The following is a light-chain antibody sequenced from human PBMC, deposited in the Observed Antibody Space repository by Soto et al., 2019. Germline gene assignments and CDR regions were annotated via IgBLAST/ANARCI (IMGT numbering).Light chain of an antibody. CDR3: QQHGNSPRT. CDR1: QNLGTLY. J-gene: IGKJ1*01. V-gene: IGKV3-20*01. Sequence: EIVLTQSPGTLSLSPGERGTLSCRASQNLGTLYLAWFQQKSGQAPRLLIYSASRRATGIPDRFTGSGSGTDFTLTINRVEPEDFAVYYCQQHGNSPRTFGQGTKVEIK. CDR2: SAS.